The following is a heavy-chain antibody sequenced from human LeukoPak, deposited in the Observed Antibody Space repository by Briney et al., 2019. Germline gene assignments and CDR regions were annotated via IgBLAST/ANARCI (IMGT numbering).Heavy chain of an antibody. V-gene: IGHV3-23*01. CDR3: AKATSWYYFDS. CDR1: GFTFSSYA. Sequence: GGSLRLSCAASGFTFSSYAMSWVRQAPGKGLEWVSSISGTSTYYADSVKGRFTISRDNSKNTLYPQMNSLRAEDTAVYYCAKATSWYYFDSWGQGTLVTVSS. CDR2: ISGTST. D-gene: IGHD2-8*02. J-gene: IGHJ4*02.